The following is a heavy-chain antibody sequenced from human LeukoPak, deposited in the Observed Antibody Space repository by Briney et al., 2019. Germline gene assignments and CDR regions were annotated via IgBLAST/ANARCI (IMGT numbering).Heavy chain of an antibody. V-gene: IGHV4-59*07. CDR1: GGSIDNDY. CDR2: VYYVGTT. Sequence: SDTLSLTCNVSGGSIDNDYWSWIRQPPGRGLEWIGNVYYVGTTNYHPSFKSRVTISVDASRSKFSLRLTSLTPADTAVYFCARVDRVNWFDPWGQGTLVTVSS. CDR3: ARVDRVNWFDP. J-gene: IGHJ5*02.